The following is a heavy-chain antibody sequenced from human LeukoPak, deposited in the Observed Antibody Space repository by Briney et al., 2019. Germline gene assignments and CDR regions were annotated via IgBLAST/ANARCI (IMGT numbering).Heavy chain of an antibody. CDR3: ARDADYGDWLIDY. CDR2: ISYDGSNK. CDR1: GFTFSSYA. J-gene: IGHJ4*02. V-gene: IGHV3-30*04. D-gene: IGHD4-17*01. Sequence: GRSLRLSCAASGFTFSSYAMHWVRQAPGKGLEWVAVISYDGSNKYYADSVKGRFTISRDNSKNTLYLQMNSLRAEDTAVYYCARDADYGDWLIDYWGQGTLVTDSS.